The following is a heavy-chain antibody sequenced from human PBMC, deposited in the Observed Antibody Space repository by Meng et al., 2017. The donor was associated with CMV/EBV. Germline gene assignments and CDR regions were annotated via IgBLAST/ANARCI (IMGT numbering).Heavy chain of an antibody. V-gene: IGHV1-2*02. CDR3: ARSGLGEGNAFDI. J-gene: IGHJ3*02. Sequence: ASVKVSCKASGYTFTGYYMHWVRQAPGQGLEWMGWINPNSGGTNYAQKFQGRVTMTRDTSISTAYMELSRLRSDDTAVYYCARSGLGEGNAFDIWGQGTMVTVSS. D-gene: IGHD3-16*01. CDR2: INPNSGGT. CDR1: GYTFTGYY.